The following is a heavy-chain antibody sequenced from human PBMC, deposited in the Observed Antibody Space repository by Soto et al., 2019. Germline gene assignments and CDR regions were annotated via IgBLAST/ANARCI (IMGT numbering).Heavy chain of an antibody. CDR2: ISWNSGSI. CDR1: GFTFDDYA. D-gene: IGHD2-21*02. CDR3: AKGDCGGDCSFDY. Sequence: GGSLRLSCAASGFTFDDYAMHWVRQAPGKGLEWVSGISWNSGSIGYADSVKGRFTISRDNAKNSLYLQMNSLRAEDTALYYCAKGDCGGDCSFDYWGQGTLVTVSS. J-gene: IGHJ4*02. V-gene: IGHV3-9*01.